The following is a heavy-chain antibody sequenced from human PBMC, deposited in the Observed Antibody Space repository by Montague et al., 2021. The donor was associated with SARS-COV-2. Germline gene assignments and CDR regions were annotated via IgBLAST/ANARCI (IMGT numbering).Heavy chain of an antibody. D-gene: IGHD6-19*01. Sequence: SETLSLTCAVSSGSITTGYWNWIRQPPGKGLEWIGYISHTGGSNSNPSLTGRATMSLDTSANRFSLRLTSVTTADTAVYYCASFSAGWSNWYSDLWGRGTLVTVSS. CDR1: SGSITTGY. J-gene: IGHJ2*01. CDR3: ASFSAGWSNWYSDL. V-gene: IGHV4-59*01. CDR2: ISHTGGS.